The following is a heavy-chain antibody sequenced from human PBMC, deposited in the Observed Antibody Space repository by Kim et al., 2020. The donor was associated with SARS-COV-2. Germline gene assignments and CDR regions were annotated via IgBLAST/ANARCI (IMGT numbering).Heavy chain of an antibody. D-gene: IGHD6-19*01. CDR3: ARRAGYSSGWGNY. Sequence: SETLSLTCAVYGGSFSGYYWSWIRQPPGKGLEWIGEINHSGSTNYNPSLKSRVTISVDTSKNQFSLKLSSVTAADTAVYYCARRAGYSSGWGNYWGQGTL. CDR2: INHSGST. CDR1: GGSFSGYY. J-gene: IGHJ4*02. V-gene: IGHV4-34*01.